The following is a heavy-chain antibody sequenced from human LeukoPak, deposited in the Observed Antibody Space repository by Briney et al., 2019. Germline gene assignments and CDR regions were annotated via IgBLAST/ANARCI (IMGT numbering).Heavy chain of an antibody. D-gene: IGHD3-10*01. CDR3: ATDLTGGSGSYAPSLWFDP. V-gene: IGHV1-24*01. CDR2: FDPEDGET. Sequence: ASVKVSRKVSGYTLTELSMHWVRQAPGKGLEWMGGFDPEDGETIYAQKFQGRVTMTEDTSTDTAYMELSSLRSEDTAVYYCATDLTGGSGSYAPSLWFDPWGQGTLVTVSS. CDR1: GYTLTELS. J-gene: IGHJ5*02.